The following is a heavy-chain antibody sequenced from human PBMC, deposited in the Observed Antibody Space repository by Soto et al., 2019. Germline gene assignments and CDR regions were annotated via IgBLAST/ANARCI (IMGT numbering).Heavy chain of an antibody. V-gene: IGHV1-58*01. CDR3: AAGLIAYCGGDCYPPGGYHYYGMDV. CDR2: IVVGSGNT. D-gene: IGHD2-21*02. J-gene: IGHJ6*02. Sequence: SVKVSCKASGFTFTSSAVQWVRQARGQRLEWIGWIVVGSGNTNYAQKFQERVTITRDMSTSTAYMELSSLRSEDTAVYYCAAGLIAYCGGDCYPPGGYHYYGMDVWGQGTTVTVSS. CDR1: GFTFTSSA.